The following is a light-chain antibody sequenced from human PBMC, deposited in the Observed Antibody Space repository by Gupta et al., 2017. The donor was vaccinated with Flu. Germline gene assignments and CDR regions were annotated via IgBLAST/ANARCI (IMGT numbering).Light chain of an antibody. V-gene: IGKV3-20*01. Sequence: EIVLTQSPGTLSLSPGERATLSCRASQSVGRDSLAWEQQKPGQAPRLIIYGASSSDMDFTGRFSGSGDEKDFTLTSNRPENEACEVYYAQQYCSSITFGQGTKLEIK. CDR2: GAS. CDR3: QQYCSSIT. CDR1: QSVGRDS. J-gene: IGKJ2*01.